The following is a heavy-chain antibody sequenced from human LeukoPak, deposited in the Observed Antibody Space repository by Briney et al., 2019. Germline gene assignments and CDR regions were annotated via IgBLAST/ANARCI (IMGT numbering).Heavy chain of an antibody. Sequence: PSETLSLTCTVSGGSISSSSYCWGWIRQPPGKGLEWIGSIYYSGSTYYNPSLKSRVTISVDTSKNQFSLKLSSVTAADTAVYYCASLQAAADSTFDYWGQGTLVTVSS. CDR2: IYYSGST. J-gene: IGHJ4*02. V-gene: IGHV4-39*01. CDR1: GGSISSSSYC. D-gene: IGHD6-13*01. CDR3: ASLQAAADSTFDY.